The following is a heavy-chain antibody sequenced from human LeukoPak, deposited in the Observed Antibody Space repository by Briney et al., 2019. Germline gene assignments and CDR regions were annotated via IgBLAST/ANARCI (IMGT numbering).Heavy chain of an antibody. CDR2: INHSGST. V-gene: IGHV4-34*01. J-gene: IGHJ3*02. CDR3: ASLTTADAFDI. CDR1: GDSMSSFY. D-gene: IGHD3-22*01. Sequence: SETLSLTCTVSGDSMSSFYWSWIRQPPGKGLEWIGEINHSGSTNYNPSLKSRVTISVDTSKNQFSLKLSSVTAADTAVFYCASLTTADAFDIWGQGTMVTVSS.